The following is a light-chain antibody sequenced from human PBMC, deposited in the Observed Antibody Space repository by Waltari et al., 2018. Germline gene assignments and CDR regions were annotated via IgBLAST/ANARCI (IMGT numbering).Light chain of an antibody. V-gene: IGLV2-14*01. CDR1: SRYVGGSNY. CDR2: DVS. CDR3: SSYTSSSTLL. Sequence: QSALTQPASVSGSPGQSITISCTGTSRYVGGSNYVSWYQQHPGKAPKLIIYDVSKRPSGVSNRFSGSKSGNTASLTISGLQAEDEADFYCSSYTSSSTLLFGGGTKLTVL. J-gene: IGLJ3*02.